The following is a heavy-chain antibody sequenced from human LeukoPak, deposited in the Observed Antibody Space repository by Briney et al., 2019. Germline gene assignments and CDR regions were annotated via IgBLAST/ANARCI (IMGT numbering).Heavy chain of an antibody. D-gene: IGHD5-18*01. CDR2: IYYSGST. CDR1: GGPIRIDY. V-gene: IGHV4-59*01. CDR3: ARERAAMDS. Sequence: SETLSLTCMVSGGPIRIDYWSWIRHPPGKGLEWIGYIYYSGSTNYNPSLKSRVTISVDTSKNQFSLQLNSVTAADTAVYFCARERAAMDSWGQGTLVTVSS. J-gene: IGHJ4*02.